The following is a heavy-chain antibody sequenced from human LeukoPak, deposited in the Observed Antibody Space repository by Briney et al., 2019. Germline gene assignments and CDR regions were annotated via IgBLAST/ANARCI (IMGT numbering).Heavy chain of an antibody. Sequence: GGSLRLSCAASGFTFSSYAMHWVRQAPGKGLEWVAVISYDGSNKYYADSVKGRFTISRDNSKNTLNLQMNSLRAEDTAVYYCARGRWEFHFDYWGQGTLVTVSS. J-gene: IGHJ4*02. CDR1: GFTFSSYA. V-gene: IGHV3-30*04. D-gene: IGHD3-10*01. CDR3: ARGRWEFHFDY. CDR2: ISYDGSNK.